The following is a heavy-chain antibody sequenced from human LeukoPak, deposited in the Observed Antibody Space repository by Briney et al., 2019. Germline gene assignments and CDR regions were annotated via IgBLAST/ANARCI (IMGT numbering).Heavy chain of an antibody. CDR1: GFTFSNAW. CDR2: IKSKTDGGTT. CDR3: TTPITMVRGVIIPYYYMDV. D-gene: IGHD3-10*01. Sequence: PGGSLRLSCAASGFTFSNAWMSWVRQAPGKGLEWVGRIKSKTDGGTTDYAAPVKGRFTISRDDSKNTLYLQMNSLKTEDTAVYYCTTPITMVRGVIIPYYYMDVWGKGTTVTVSS. V-gene: IGHV3-15*01. J-gene: IGHJ6*03.